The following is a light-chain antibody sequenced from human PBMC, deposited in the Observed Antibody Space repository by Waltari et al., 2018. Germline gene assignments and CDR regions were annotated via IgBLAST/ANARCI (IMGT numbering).Light chain of an antibody. CDR2: DVN. CDR1: SNDIGGSNY. J-gene: IGLJ2*01. CDR3: SSFTRTVL. V-gene: IGLV2-14*01. Sequence: QSALTQPASVSGSPGQSVTISCTGTSNDIGGSNYVSWYQQRPGKAPKLIIYDVNNRPSDVSCRFSGTKSGNTASLTISGLQAEDETDYYCSSFTRTVLFGGGTKLTVL.